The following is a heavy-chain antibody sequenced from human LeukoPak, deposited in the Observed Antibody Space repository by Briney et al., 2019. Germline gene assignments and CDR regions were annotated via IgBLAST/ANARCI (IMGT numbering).Heavy chain of an antibody. D-gene: IGHD3-10*01. CDR2: IYSGGST. V-gene: IGHV3-53*01. CDR3: ARSSSVFRGSSAYYFDY. CDR1: GFIVSNNH. J-gene: IGHJ4*02. Sequence: PGGSLRLSCAASGFIVSNNHMSWVRQAPGKGLEWVSLIYSGGSTYYSDSVKGRFTISRDNSKNTLYLQTNSLRAEDTAVYYCARSSSVFRGSSAYYFDYWGQGTLVTVSS.